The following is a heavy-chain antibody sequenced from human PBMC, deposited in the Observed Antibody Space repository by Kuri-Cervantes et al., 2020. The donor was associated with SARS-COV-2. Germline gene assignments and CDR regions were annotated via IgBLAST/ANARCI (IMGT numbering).Heavy chain of an antibody. CDR1: GFRFDNYV. CDR3: ARDLFCGGDCRTTYGMDV. Sequence: GESLKISCAASGFRFDNYVMSWVRQTPRKGLEWVSSLSSSSNYIYYADSVQGRFTTSRDNAKNSLYLQMNSLRDEDTAVYYCARDLFCGGDCRTTYGMDVWGQGTTVTVSS. J-gene: IGHJ6*02. V-gene: IGHV3-21*01. D-gene: IGHD2-21*01. CDR2: LSSSSNYI.